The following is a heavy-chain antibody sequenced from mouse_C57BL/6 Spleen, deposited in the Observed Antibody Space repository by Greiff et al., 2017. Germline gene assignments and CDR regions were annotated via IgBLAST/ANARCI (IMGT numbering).Heavy chain of an antibody. V-gene: IGHV14-1*01. Sequence: VQLQQSGAELVRPGASVKLSCTASGFNIKDYYMHWVKQRPEQGLEWIGRIDPEDGDTEYAPKFQGKATMTADTSSNTAYLQLSSLTSEDTAVYYCTTPSTVLYWYFDVWGTGTTVTVSS. J-gene: IGHJ1*03. CDR3: TTPSTVLYWYFDV. D-gene: IGHD1-1*01. CDR1: GFNIKDYY. CDR2: IDPEDGDT.